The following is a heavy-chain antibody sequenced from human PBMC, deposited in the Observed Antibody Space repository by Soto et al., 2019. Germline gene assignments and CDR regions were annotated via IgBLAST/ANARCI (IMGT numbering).Heavy chain of an antibody. V-gene: IGHV3-73*01. CDR3: TRRAYSSGWHFDY. Sequence: GGSLRLSCAASGFTFSGAAMHWVRQASGKGLEWVGRIRSKFNSYATEYAASVKGRFTISRDDSKNTAYLQMNSLKTEDTAVYYCTRRAYSSGWHFDYWGQGTPVTVSS. CDR2: IRSKFNSYAT. CDR1: GFTFSGAA. J-gene: IGHJ4*02. D-gene: IGHD6-19*01.